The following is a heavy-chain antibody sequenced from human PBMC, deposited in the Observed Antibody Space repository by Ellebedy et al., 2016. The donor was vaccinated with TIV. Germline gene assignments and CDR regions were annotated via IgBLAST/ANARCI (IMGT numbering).Heavy chain of an antibody. Sequence: AASVKVSCKASGYTFTSYDINWVRQATGQGLEWMGWMNPNSGNTGYAQKFQGRVTMTRNTSISTAYMELSSLRSEDTAVYYCARELGGDYVVVGEPWGQGTLVTVSS. J-gene: IGHJ5*02. CDR1: GYTFTSYD. CDR3: ARELGGDYVVVGEP. V-gene: IGHV1-8*01. CDR2: MNPNSGNT. D-gene: IGHD4-17*01.